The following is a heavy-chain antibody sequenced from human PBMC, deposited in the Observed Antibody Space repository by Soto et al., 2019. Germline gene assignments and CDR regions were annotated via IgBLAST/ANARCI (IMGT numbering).Heavy chain of an antibody. Sequence: QLQLQESGPGLVKPSETLSLTCTVSRGSISVTSYDWGWIRQPPGKGLEWIGSIYYSGSTYYNSSLKSRVPISVDTSKNQFSLKLDSVSAADTAIYYCARHLKSTGWLDYWGQGTLVTVSS. V-gene: IGHV4-39*01. CDR1: RGSISVTSYD. J-gene: IGHJ4*02. CDR2: IYYSGST. D-gene: IGHD2-8*02. CDR3: ARHLKSTGWLDY.